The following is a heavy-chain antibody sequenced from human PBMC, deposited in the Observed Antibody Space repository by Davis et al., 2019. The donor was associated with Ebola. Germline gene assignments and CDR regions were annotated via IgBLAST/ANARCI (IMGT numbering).Heavy chain of an antibody. CDR1: GFTFSDYY. Sequence: GESLKISCAASGFTFSDYYMSWIRQAPGKGLEWVSYISSSGSTIYYADSVKGRFTISRDNAKNSLYLQMNSLRAEDTAVYYCARDPAVVPAAILIGVGPRFDPWGQGTLVTVSS. CDR3: ARDPAVVPAAILIGVGPRFDP. CDR2: ISSSGSTI. J-gene: IGHJ5*02. V-gene: IGHV3-11*01. D-gene: IGHD2-2*01.